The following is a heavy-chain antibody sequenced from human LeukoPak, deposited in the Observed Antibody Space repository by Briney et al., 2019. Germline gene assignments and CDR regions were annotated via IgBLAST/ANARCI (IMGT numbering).Heavy chain of an antibody. CDR3: ARRGITMVRGVIITVGYYYYYMDV. D-gene: IGHD3-10*01. CDR2: VNPNSGGT. CDR1: GYTFTGYY. J-gene: IGHJ6*03. Sequence: GASVKVSCKASGYTFTGYYMHWVRQAPGQGLEWMGWVNPNSGGTNYAQKFQGRVTMTRDTSISTAYMELSRLRPDDTAVYYCARRGITMVRGVIITVGYYYYYMDVWGKGTTVTVSS. V-gene: IGHV1-2*02.